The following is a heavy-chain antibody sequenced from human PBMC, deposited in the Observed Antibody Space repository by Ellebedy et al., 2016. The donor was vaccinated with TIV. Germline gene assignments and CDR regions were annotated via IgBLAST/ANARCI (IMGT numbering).Heavy chain of an antibody. J-gene: IGHJ4*02. CDR1: GFTFSSYS. CDR3: AKEYSSSWSRSGFDY. Sequence: GESLKISXAASGFTFSSYSMNWVRQAPGKGLEWVSSISSSSSYIYYADSVKGRFTISRDNAKNSLYLQMNSLRAEDTALYYCAKEYSSSWSRSGFDYWGQGTLVTVSS. D-gene: IGHD6-13*01. CDR2: ISSSSSYI. V-gene: IGHV3-21*04.